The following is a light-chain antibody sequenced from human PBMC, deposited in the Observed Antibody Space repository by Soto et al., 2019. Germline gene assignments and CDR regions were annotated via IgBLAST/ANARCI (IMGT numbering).Light chain of an antibody. CDR1: SSDIGGYYF. J-gene: IGLJ1*01. CDR2: QVT. Sequence: QSALTQPASVSGSPGQSITISCTGTSSDIGGYYFVSWYQHHPGKAPKLLIYQVTNRPSPVSNRFAGSKSGNTASLTISGLQADDEADYYFTSYSSSDIFYVFGTGTKLTVL. CDR3: TSYSSSDIFYV. V-gene: IGLV2-14*01.